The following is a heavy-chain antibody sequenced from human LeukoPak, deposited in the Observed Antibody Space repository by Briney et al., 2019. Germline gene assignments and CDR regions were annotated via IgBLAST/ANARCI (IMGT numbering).Heavy chain of an antibody. CDR3: ARDRYSYGYSVYYYYGMDV. J-gene: IGHJ6*02. CDR1: GFTVSSNY. D-gene: IGHD5-18*01. Sequence: GGSLRLSCAASGFTVSSNYMSWVRQAPGKGLEWVSVIYSGGSTYYADSVKGRFTISRDNSKNTLYLQMNSLRAEDTAVYYCARDRYSYGYSVYYYYGMDVWGQGTTVTVSS. V-gene: IGHV3-53*01. CDR2: IYSGGST.